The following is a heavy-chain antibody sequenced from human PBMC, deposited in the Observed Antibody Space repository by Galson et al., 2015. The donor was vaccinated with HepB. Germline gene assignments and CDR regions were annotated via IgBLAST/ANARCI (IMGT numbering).Heavy chain of an antibody. J-gene: IGHJ6*03. D-gene: IGHD6-13*01. Sequence: SLRLSCAASGFTFSDYYMSWIRQAPGKGLEWVSYISSSGSTIYYADSVKGRFTISRDNAKNSLYLQMNSLRAEDTAVYYCAREGRAAAYYYYYYYMDVWGKGTTVTVSS. V-gene: IGHV3-11*01. CDR3: AREGRAAAYYYYYYYMDV. CDR2: ISSSGSTI. CDR1: GFTFSDYY.